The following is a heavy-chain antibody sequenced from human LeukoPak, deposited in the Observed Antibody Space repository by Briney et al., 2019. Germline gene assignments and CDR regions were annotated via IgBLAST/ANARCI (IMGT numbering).Heavy chain of an antibody. V-gene: IGHV4-39*01. CDR3: ARGTGYYGDCFDY. D-gene: IGHD4-17*01. CDR1: GGSISSIYYY. CDR2: MYYTGST. Sequence: SETLSLTCTVSGGSISSIYYYWGWIRQPPGKGLEYIGYMYYTGSTYYSPSLKSRVSISVDTSKNQFSLKLSSVTAADTAVYYCARGTGYYGDCFDYWGQGALVAVSS. J-gene: IGHJ4*02.